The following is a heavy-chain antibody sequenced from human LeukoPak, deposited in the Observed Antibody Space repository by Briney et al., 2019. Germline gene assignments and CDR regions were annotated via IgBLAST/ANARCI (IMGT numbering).Heavy chain of an antibody. CDR3: ARAGGVLMVYAIPGEDAFDI. J-gene: IGHJ3*02. D-gene: IGHD2-8*01. V-gene: IGHV4-59*01. CDR1: GGSISSYY. Sequence: SETLSLTCTVSGGSISSYYWSWIRQPPGKGLEWIGYIYYSGSTNYNPSLKSRVTISVDASKNQFSLKLSSVTAADTAVYYCARAGGVLMVYAIPGEDAFDIWGQGTMVTVSS. CDR2: IYYSGST.